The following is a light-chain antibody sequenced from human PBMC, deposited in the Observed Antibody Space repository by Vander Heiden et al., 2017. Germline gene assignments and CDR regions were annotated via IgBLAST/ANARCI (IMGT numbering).Light chain of an antibody. V-gene: IGKV1-27*01. Sequence: DIQMPQSPSSLSASVGDRVTIPCRPRQAVRNYLAWYQQKPGKVPKLLIYAASTLQSGVPYRFSGSGSGTDFTLTISSLQPEDVATYYCQKYDSAPLPFGGGTKVEIK. CDR2: AAS. CDR3: QKYDSAPLP. CDR1: QAVRNY. J-gene: IGKJ4*01.